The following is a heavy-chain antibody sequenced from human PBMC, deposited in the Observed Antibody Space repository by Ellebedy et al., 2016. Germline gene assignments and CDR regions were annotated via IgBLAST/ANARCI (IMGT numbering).Heavy chain of an antibody. CDR1: GGPISSGGYY. Sequence: SETLSLTXTVSGGPISSGGYYWSWIRQHPGKGLEWIGYIYYSGSTYYNPSLKSRVTISVDTSKNQFSLKLSSVTAADTAVYYCARVDGSGSSNRNKYYYYYGMDVWGQGTTVTVSS. D-gene: IGHD3-10*01. CDR3: ARVDGSGSSNRNKYYYYYGMDV. CDR2: IYYSGST. J-gene: IGHJ6*02. V-gene: IGHV4-31*03.